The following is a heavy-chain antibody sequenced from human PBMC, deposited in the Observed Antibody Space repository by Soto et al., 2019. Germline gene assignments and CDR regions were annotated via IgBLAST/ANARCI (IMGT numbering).Heavy chain of an antibody. Sequence: WASVKVSCKASGYIFTAYSMHWVRQAPGQGLEWLGWINPNSGDTIYAQKFQDRVTMTCDTSVSTAYLELSSLSSDDTALYYCAREASAVVSLDYWGQGTLVTVPS. CDR2: INPNSGDT. J-gene: IGHJ4*02. CDR3: AREASAVVSLDY. V-gene: IGHV1-2*02. D-gene: IGHD2-15*01. CDR1: GYIFTAYS.